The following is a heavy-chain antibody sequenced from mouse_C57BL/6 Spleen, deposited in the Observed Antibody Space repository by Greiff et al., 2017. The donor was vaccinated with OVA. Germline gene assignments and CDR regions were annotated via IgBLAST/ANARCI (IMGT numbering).Heavy chain of an antibody. J-gene: IGHJ4*01. Sequence: QVQLQQSGAELVKPGASVKMSCKASGYTFTSYWITWVKQRPGQGLEWIGDIYPGSGSTNYNEKFKSKATLTVDTSSSTAYMQLSSLTSEDSAVYYCARRGYSNYDAMDYWGQGTSVTVSS. CDR1: GYTFTSYW. CDR2: IYPGSGST. D-gene: IGHD2-5*01. V-gene: IGHV1-55*01. CDR3: ARRGYSNYDAMDY.